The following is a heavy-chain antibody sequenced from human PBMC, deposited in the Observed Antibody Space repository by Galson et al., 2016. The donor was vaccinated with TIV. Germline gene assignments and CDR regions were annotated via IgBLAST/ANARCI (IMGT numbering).Heavy chain of an antibody. CDR2: INHSGST. J-gene: IGHJ4*02. Sequence: SETLSLTCVVYNGSFSGYYWSWIRQPAGKGLEWIGDINHSGSTNYNPSLKSRVTISVDTSKNQFSLKLSSVTAADTAVYYCARARRLAPTRWGQGTLVTVSS. CDR3: ARARRLAPTR. D-gene: IGHD6-19*01. CDR1: NGSFSGYY. V-gene: IGHV4-34*01.